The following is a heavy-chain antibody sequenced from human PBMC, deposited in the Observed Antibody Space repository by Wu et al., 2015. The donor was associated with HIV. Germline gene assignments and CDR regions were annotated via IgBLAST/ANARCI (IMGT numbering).Heavy chain of an antibody. CDR1: GYTFTSYD. J-gene: IGHJ3*02. D-gene: IGHD2-15*01. Sequence: QVQLVQSGAEVKKPGASVKVSCKASGYTFTSYDINWVRQATGQGLEWMGWMNPNSGNTGYAQKFQGRVTMTRNTSISTAYMELSSLRSEDTAVYYCVWRVVVAAIDAFDIWGQGTMVTVSS. V-gene: IGHV1-8*01. CDR2: MNPNSGNT. CDR3: VWRVVVAAIDAFDI.